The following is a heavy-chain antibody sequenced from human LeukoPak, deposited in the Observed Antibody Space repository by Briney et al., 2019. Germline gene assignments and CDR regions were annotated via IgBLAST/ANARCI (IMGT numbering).Heavy chain of an antibody. J-gene: IGHJ4*02. CDR1: GGSITFYY. CDR2: IHTSGTT. V-gene: IGHV4-4*07. Sequence: SETLSLTCSVSGGSITFYYWNWIRKPAGKGLEWIGRIHTSGTTNSNPSLKSRVTMSIDTSQKKFSLNLTSVTAADTAVYYCASSSWKKTFDYWGQGALVTVSS. D-gene: IGHD1-1*01. CDR3: ASSSWKKTFDY.